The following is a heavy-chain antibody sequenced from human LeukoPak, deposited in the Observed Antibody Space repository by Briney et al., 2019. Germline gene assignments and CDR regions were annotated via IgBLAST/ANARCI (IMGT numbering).Heavy chain of an antibody. Sequence: GGSLRLSCAASGFTFGDYAMSWVRQAPGKGLEWVGFIRSKAYGGTTEYAASVKGGFTISRDDSKSIAYLQMNSLKTEDTAVYYCTRGGYFDWLLSLDYWGQGTLVTVSS. CDR1: GFTFGDYA. V-gene: IGHV3-49*04. J-gene: IGHJ4*02. CDR2: IRSKAYGGTT. D-gene: IGHD3-9*01. CDR3: TRGGYFDWLLSLDY.